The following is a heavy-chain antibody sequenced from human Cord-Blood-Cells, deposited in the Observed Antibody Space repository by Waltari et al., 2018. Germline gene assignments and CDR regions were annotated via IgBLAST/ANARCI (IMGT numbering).Heavy chain of an antibody. Sequence: EVQLLEPGGGLIQPGGSLGLSCPAFGFTASSNNLSWFRQAPGKGLEWVSVIYSGGSTYYADSVKGRFTISRDNSKNTLYLQMNSLRAEDTAVYYCATNMGAVAGTFDYWGQGTLVTVSS. CDR2: IYSGGST. J-gene: IGHJ4*02. V-gene: IGHV3-53*01. D-gene: IGHD6-19*01. CDR1: GFTASSNN. CDR3: ATNMGAVAGTFDY.